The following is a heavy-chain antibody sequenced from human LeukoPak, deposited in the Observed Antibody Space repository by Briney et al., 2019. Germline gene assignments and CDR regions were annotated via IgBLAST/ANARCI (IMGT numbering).Heavy chain of an antibody. CDR3: ARGGYDRAIRAFVFDY. D-gene: IGHD3-22*01. Sequence: SETLSLTCTVSGGSISSSSYYWGWIRQPPGKGLEWIGSIYYSGSTYYNPSLKSRVTISVDTSKNQFSLKLSSVTAADTAVYYCARGGYDRAIRAFVFDYWGQGTLVTVSS. V-gene: IGHV4-39*07. J-gene: IGHJ4*02. CDR1: GGSISSSSYY. CDR2: IYYSGST.